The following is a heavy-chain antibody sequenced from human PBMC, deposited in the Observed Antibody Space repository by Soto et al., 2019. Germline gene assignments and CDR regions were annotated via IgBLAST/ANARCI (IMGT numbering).Heavy chain of an antibody. CDR1: GYTFTSYA. J-gene: IGHJ6*02. V-gene: IGHV1-3*05. D-gene: IGHD1-1*01. Sequence: QVQLVQSGAEEKKPGASVKVSCKASGYTFTSYAMHWVRQAPGQRLEWMGWINAGNGNRKYSQKVQGRVTITRDTSGWTANMELSSLGSEDTGVYCGGRSVQRWGYVCGQGTTVTVSS. CDR3: GRSVQRWGYV. CDR2: INAGNGNR.